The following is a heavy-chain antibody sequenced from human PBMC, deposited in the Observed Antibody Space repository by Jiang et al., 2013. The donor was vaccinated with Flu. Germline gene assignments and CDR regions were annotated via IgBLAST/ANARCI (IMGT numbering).Heavy chain of an antibody. CDR2: TYYGSKWYN. V-gene: IGHV6-1*01. CDR3: ARVGSSPYHFDY. J-gene: IGHJ4*02. D-gene: IGHD6-6*01. Sequence: SQTLSLTCAISGDSVSSNSATWNWIRQSPSRGLEWLGRTYYGSKWYNDYAVSVESRITINADTSKNQFSLRLNSVTPEDTAVYYCARVGSSPYHFDYWGQGTL. CDR1: GDSVSSNSAT.